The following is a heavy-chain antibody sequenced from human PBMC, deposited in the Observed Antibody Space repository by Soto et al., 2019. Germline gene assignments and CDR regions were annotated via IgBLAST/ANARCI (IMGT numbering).Heavy chain of an antibody. Sequence: VGSLRLSCAASGFTFSSYAMGWVRQGPGKGLEWVAVVSIGGSTHYADSVRGRFTISRDNSKNTLSLQMNSLTAEDTAVYFCAKRRGAGGHFDYWGQGALVTVS. D-gene: IGHD2-15*01. V-gene: IGHV3-23*01. J-gene: IGHJ4*02. CDR1: GFTFSSYA. CDR3: AKRRGAGGHFDY. CDR2: VSIGGST.